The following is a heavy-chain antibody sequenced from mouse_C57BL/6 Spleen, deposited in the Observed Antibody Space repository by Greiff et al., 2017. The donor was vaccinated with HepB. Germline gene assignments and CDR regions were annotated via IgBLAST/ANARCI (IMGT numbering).Heavy chain of an antibody. V-gene: IGHV10-3*01. Sequence: EVKLVESGGGLVQPKGSLKLSCAASGFTFNTYAMHWVRQAPGKGLEWVARIRSKSSNYATYYADSVKGRFTISRDDSQSMLYLQMNNLKTEDTAMYYCVREAIYDGYPWFAYWGQGTLVTVSA. CDR3: VREAIYDGYPWFAY. D-gene: IGHD2-3*01. CDR2: IRSKSSNYAT. CDR1: GFTFNTYA. J-gene: IGHJ3*01.